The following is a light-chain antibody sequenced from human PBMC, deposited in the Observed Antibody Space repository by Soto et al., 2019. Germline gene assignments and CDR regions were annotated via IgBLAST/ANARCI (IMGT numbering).Light chain of an antibody. CDR3: QQSSSSPPST. CDR2: AAS. Sequence: DIQLTQSPSSLSASLGDRVTISCRASQNIDNYLHWYQQKSGKAPEALIYAASSLRDGVSSRFSGSGYGTEFTLTINNLQPEDFATYYCQQSSSSPPSTFGQGTRLDI. J-gene: IGKJ5*01. V-gene: IGKV1-39*01. CDR1: QNIDNY.